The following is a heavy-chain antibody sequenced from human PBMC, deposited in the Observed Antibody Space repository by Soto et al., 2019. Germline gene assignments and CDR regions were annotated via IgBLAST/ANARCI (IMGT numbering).Heavy chain of an antibody. CDR3: AKVCKVSGWSYYFDY. V-gene: IGHV3-30*18. Sequence: GGSLRLSCAASGFTFSSYSMHWVRQAPGKGLEWVAVISYDGSNKYYADSVKGRFTISRDDSRDTLYLQMNSLRAEDTAVYYCAKVCKVSGWSYYFDYWGQGTLVTVSS. J-gene: IGHJ4*02. CDR1: GFTFSSYS. CDR2: ISYDGSNK. D-gene: IGHD6-19*01.